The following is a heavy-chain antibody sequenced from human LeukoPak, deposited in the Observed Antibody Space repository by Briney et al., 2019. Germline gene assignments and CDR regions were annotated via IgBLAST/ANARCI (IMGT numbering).Heavy chain of an antibody. V-gene: IGHV3-72*01. D-gene: IGHD4-17*01. CDR1: GLTSSDYY. CDR3: VAYDYGASKARY. Sequence: GGSLRLSCVVSGLTSSDYYMDWVRQAPGKGLEWVGHSRNKANSYNTEYAASVRGRFTISREDSKNLLYLQMNSLKTEHTAVYKCVAYDYGASKARYWGQGTLVTVSS. J-gene: IGHJ4*02. CDR2: SRNKANSYNT.